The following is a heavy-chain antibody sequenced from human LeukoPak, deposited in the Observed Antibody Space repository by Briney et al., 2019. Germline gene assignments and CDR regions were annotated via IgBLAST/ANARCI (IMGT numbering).Heavy chain of an antibody. CDR2: IIPILGIA. CDR3: ARGSPEPPSRFGHAFDI. V-gene: IGHV1-69*04. J-gene: IGHJ3*02. CDR1: GYSFTNYD. Sequence: SVKVSCKASGYSFTNYDINWVRQAPGQGLEWMERIIPILGIANYAQKFQGRVTITADKSTSTAYMELSSLRSEDTAVYYCARGSPEPPSRFGHAFDIWGQGTMVTVSS. D-gene: IGHD3-10*01.